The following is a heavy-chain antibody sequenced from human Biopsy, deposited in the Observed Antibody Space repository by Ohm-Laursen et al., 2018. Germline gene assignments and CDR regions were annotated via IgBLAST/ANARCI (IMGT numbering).Heavy chain of an antibody. CDR3: ATPFQYYDSWGGYPPFDH. CDR1: GGTFSNYA. J-gene: IGHJ4*02. CDR2: IIAVSGLV. D-gene: IGHD3-3*01. Sequence: SVKVSCKVSGGTFSNYAISWVRQAPGEGLEWMGGIIAVSGLVNYAPKFQGRVSITADKFTTTAYMELSNLKSEDTAVYYCATPFQYYDSWGGYPPFDHWGQGTLVTVSS. V-gene: IGHV1-69*10.